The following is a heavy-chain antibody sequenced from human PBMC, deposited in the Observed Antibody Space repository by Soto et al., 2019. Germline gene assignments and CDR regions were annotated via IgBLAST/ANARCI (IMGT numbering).Heavy chain of an antibody. CDR3: AKDFYSGSGSYYLMFDF. CDR1: GFTFSGYA. CDR2: VSGSGDAT. V-gene: IGHV3-23*01. D-gene: IGHD3-10*01. J-gene: IGHJ4*02. Sequence: GGSLRLSCAASGFTFSGYAMAWVRQAPGKGLQWVSTVSGSGDATFYADSVKGRFTISRDNSKNTVYLQMNSPRAEDTAVYYCAKDFYSGSGSYYLMFDFWGQGTQVTVSS.